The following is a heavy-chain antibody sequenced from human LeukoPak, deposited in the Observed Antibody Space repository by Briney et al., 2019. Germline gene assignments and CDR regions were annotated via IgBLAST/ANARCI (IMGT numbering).Heavy chain of an antibody. V-gene: IGHV1-69*13. CDR1: GGTFSSYA. CDR2: IIPIFGTA. Sequence: ASVKVSCKASGGTFSSYAISWVRQAPGQGLEWMGGIIPIFGTANYAQKFQGRVTITADESTSTAYMELSSLRSEDTAVYHCARVGYYYYYMDVWGKGTTVTVSS. J-gene: IGHJ6*03. CDR3: ARVGYYYYYMDV.